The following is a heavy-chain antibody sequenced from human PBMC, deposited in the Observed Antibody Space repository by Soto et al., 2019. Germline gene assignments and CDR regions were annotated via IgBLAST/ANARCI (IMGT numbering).Heavy chain of an antibody. CDR2: IWYDENNK. V-gene: IGHV3-33*08. CDR1: GFTFRTHG. CDR3: ARDFKKGSYLDY. D-gene: IGHD3-10*01. Sequence: GGSLRLSXTGSGFTFRTHGFHWVRQAPGKGLEWVALIWYDENNKNYADPVKGRFTISRDNSQNTLYLQINSLRAEDTSVYYCARDFKKGSYLDYWGQGTLVTVSS. J-gene: IGHJ4*02.